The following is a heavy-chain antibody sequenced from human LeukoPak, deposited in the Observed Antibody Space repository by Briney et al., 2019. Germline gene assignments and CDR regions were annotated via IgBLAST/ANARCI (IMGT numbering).Heavy chain of an antibody. J-gene: IGHJ4*02. CDR2: IYCSGST. CDR3: ARHGGEWELLPTNYYFDY. Sequence: PSETLSLTCTVSGGSISSYYWSWIRQPPGKGLEWIGYIYCSGSTNYNPSLKSRVTISVDTSKNQFSLKLSSVTAADTAVYYCARHGGEWELLPTNYYFDYWGQGTQVTVSS. CDR1: GGSISSYY. V-gene: IGHV4-59*08. D-gene: IGHD1-26*01.